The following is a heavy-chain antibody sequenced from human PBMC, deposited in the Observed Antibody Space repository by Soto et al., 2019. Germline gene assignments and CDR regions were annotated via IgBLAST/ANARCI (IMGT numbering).Heavy chain of an antibody. CDR1: GGTFSSYA. Sequence: QVQLVQSGAEVKKPGSSVKVSCKASGGTFSSYAISWVRQAPGQGLEWMGGIIPIFGTANYAQKFQGRVTITADESTSTAYMDLISLRSEDTAVYDCARLHTMTTVRGIADYWGQGTLVTVSS. J-gene: IGHJ4*02. D-gene: IGHD4-4*01. CDR3: ARLHTMTTVRGIADY. V-gene: IGHV1-69*01. CDR2: IIPIFGTA.